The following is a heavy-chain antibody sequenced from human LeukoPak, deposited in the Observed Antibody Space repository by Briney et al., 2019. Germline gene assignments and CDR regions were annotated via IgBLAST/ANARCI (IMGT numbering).Heavy chain of an antibody. D-gene: IGHD4-17*01. CDR2: IYSGGST. Sequence: GGSLRLSCAASGFTVSSNYMSWVRQAPGKGLEWVSVIYSGGSTYYADSVKGRFTISRDNSKNTLYLQMNSLRAEDTAVYYCARSPNMGVTTNHDYWGQGTLVTVSS. V-gene: IGHV3-66*01. CDR1: GFTVSSNY. CDR3: ARSPNMGVTTNHDY. J-gene: IGHJ4*02.